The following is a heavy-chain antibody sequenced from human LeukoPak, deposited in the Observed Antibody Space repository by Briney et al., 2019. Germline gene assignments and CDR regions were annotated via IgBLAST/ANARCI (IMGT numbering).Heavy chain of an antibody. CDR1: GFIFSNYA. Sequence: GGSLRLSCAASGFIFSNYAMHWVRQAPGKGLEWVTVISHDGKVAYYADSVKGRFTISRDDSKSTLYLHMNSLRGDDTAVYYCARGAYCGGDCYFQFDYWGQGTLVTVSS. V-gene: IGHV3-30*04. J-gene: IGHJ4*02. CDR3: ARGAYCGGDCYFQFDY. CDR2: ISHDGKVA. D-gene: IGHD2-21*02.